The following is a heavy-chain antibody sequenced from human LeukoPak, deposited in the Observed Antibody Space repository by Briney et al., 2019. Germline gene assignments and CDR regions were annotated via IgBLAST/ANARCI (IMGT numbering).Heavy chain of an antibody. CDR3: ETLFDRVTTYDY. Sequence: GGSLRLSCAASGFSFSHYSMSWVRQGPGKGLDWVATIDPDGTWTAYVDSVKGRFTISRDNVQNSLHLQMDSLRADDTAVYYCETLFDRVTTYDYWGQGTQVTVSS. D-gene: IGHD4-17*01. CDR1: GFSFSHYS. CDR2: IDPDGTWT. J-gene: IGHJ4*02. V-gene: IGHV3-7*01.